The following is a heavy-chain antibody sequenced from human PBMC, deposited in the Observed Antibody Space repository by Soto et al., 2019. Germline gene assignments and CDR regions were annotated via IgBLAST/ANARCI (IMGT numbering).Heavy chain of an antibody. D-gene: IGHD6-6*01. J-gene: IGHJ6*02. CDR3: AIPLSTARTYYYSGMDV. Sequence: HPGGSLRLSCAASGFTFSTYAMSWVRQAPGKGLEWVSGISGSGGSTYYADSVKGRFTISRDNSENTLYLQLNSLRAEDTAVYYCAIPLSTARTYYYSGMDVWGQGTTVTVSS. V-gene: IGHV3-23*01. CDR1: GFTFSTYA. CDR2: ISGSGGST.